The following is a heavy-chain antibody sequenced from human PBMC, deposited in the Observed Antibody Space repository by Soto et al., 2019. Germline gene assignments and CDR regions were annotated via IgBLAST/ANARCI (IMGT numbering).Heavy chain of an antibody. V-gene: IGHV5-10-1*01. Sequence: PGVPMKICCRGSGCRIKDYWVTWVRKMPRKGLEWLARIDPSDSYTNYSPSFEGRVTVSVEKSTSTAYLQWSSLQASDTATYYCATLAPIRQYYFGIDVRGQATPVTVYS. CDR3: ATLAPIRQYYFGIDV. J-gene: IGHJ6*02. CDR2: IDPSDSYT. CDR1: GCRIKDYW.